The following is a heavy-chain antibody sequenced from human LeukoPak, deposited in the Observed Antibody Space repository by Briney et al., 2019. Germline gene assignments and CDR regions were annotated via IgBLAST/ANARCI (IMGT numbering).Heavy chain of an antibody. V-gene: IGHV3-48*01. D-gene: IGHD1-26*01. CDR2: ISSSSSTI. CDR3: FSYRGSYNHPEDY. Sequence: AGGSLRLSCAASGFTFSSYSMNWVRQAPGKGLEWVSYISSSSSTIYYADSVKGRFTISRDNAKNSLYLQMNSLRAEDTAVYYCFSYRGSYNHPEDYWGQGTLVTVSS. CDR1: GFTFSSYS. J-gene: IGHJ4*02.